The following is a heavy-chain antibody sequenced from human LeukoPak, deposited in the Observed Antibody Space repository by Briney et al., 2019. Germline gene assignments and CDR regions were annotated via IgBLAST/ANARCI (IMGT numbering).Heavy chain of an antibody. D-gene: IGHD6-13*01. Sequence: GGSLRLSCAASGFTFSSYAMHWVRQAPGKGLEWVAVISYDGSNKYYADSVKGRFTISRDNSKDTVYLQMNSLRAEDTAVYYCARGREGYSSSWFLPVFDYWGQGTLVTVSS. V-gene: IGHV3-30-3*01. J-gene: IGHJ4*02. CDR2: ISYDGSNK. CDR3: ARGREGYSSSWFLPVFDY. CDR1: GFTFSSYA.